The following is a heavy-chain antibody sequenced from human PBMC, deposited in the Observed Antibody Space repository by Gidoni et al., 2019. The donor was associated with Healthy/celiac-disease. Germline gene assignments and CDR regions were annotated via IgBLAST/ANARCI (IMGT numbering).Heavy chain of an antibody. CDR3: ARGPGGSGSYCVY. V-gene: IGHV3-48*01. Sequence: EVQLVESGGGLVQPGGSLRLSCAASGFTFSSYSMKWVRQAPGKGLEWVSYISSSSSTIYYADSVKGRFTISRDNAKNSLYLQMNSLRAEDTAVYYCARGPGGSGSYCVYWGQGTLVTVSS. CDR2: ISSSSSTI. CDR1: GFTFSSYS. D-gene: IGHD3-10*01. J-gene: IGHJ4*02.